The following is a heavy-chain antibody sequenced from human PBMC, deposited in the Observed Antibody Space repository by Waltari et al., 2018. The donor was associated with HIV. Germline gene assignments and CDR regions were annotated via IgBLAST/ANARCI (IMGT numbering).Heavy chain of an antibody. Sequence: EVQLVESGGGLVKPGGSLRLSCAASRFTFSTSSINWVRQAPGKGLEGVSSISGYSGYIYYADSVKGRFAISRDNAKNSLYLQMNSLRAEDTAVYYCARAQSHDAFDIWGQGTMVTVSS. CDR3: ARAQSHDAFDI. V-gene: IGHV3-21*01. J-gene: IGHJ3*02. CDR2: ISGYSGYI. CDR1: RFTFSTSS.